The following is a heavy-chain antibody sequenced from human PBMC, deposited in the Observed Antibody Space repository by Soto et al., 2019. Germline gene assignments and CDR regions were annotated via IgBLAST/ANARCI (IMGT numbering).Heavy chain of an antibody. Sequence: SVKVSCKASGGTFSSYAISWVRQAPGQGLEWMGGIIPIFGTANYAQKFQGRVTITADESTSTAYMELSSLRSEDTAVYYCASGGDYYDSSGYWPIYYYYGMDVWGQGTTVTVSS. CDR1: GGTFSSYA. J-gene: IGHJ6*02. D-gene: IGHD3-22*01. CDR2: IIPIFGTA. V-gene: IGHV1-69*13. CDR3: ASGGDYYDSSGYWPIYYYYGMDV.